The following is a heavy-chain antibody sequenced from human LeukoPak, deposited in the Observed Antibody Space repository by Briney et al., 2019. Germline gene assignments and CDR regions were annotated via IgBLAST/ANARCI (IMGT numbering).Heavy chain of an antibody. CDR2: ILTSGTT. CDR3: ARLRVSGSFLYYFDY. Sequence: SETLSLTCTVSNGSISSYHWSWVRQPPGKGLEWIGYILTSGTTNYNPSLKSRLTISVDTSKNQFTLKLSSVTAADTAVYYCARLRVSGSFLYYFDYWGQGTLVTVSS. CDR1: NGSISSYH. J-gene: IGHJ4*02. V-gene: IGHV4-4*09. D-gene: IGHD3-10*01.